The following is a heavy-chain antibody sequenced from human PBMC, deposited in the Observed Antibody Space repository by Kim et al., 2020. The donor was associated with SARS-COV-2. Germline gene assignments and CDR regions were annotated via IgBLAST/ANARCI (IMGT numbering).Heavy chain of an antibody. CDR2: IDPSDSYT. CDR1: GYSFTSYW. D-gene: IGHD3-10*01. V-gene: IGHV5-10-1*01. Sequence: GESLKISCKGSGYSFTSYWISWVRQMPGKGLEWMGRIDPSDSYTNYSPSFQGHVTISADKSISTAYLQWSSLKASDTAMYYCARTSTYYYGSGSYYPPYGMDVWGQGTTVTVSS. CDR3: ARTSTYYYGSGSYYPPYGMDV. J-gene: IGHJ6*02.